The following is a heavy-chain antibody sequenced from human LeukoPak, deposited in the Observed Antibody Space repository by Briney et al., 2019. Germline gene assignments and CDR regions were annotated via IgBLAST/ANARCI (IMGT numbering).Heavy chain of an antibody. Sequence: SETLSLTCAVYGGSFSGYYWSWIRQPPGKGLEWIGEINHSGSTNYNPSLKSRVTISVDTSKNQFSLKLSSVTAADTAVYYCARAPYSSSWYKAFDIWGQGTMVTVSS. V-gene: IGHV4-34*01. CDR1: GGSFSGYY. CDR3: ARAPYSSSWYKAFDI. D-gene: IGHD6-13*01. J-gene: IGHJ3*02. CDR2: INHSGST.